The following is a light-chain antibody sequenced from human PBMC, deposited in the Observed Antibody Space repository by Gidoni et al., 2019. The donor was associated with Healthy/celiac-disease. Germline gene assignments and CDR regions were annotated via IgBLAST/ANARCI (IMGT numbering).Light chain of an antibody. V-gene: IGLV3-19*01. J-gene: IGLJ2*01. CDR1: SLRSYY. Sequence: SSELTQDPAVSVALVQTVRITCQGDSLRSYYASWYQQKPGQAPVLVIYGKNNRPSGIPDRFSGSSSGNTASWTITGAQAEDEADDYWNSRDSSGNHGVFGGGTKLTVL. CDR2: GKN. CDR3: NSRDSSGNHGV.